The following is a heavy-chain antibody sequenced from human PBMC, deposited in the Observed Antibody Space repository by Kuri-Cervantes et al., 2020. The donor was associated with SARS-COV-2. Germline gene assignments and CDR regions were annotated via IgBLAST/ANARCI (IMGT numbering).Heavy chain of an antibody. J-gene: IGHJ5*02. CDR2: ISGSGGST. CDR1: GFTVSSNY. D-gene: IGHD2-15*01. V-gene: IGHV3-23*01. Sequence: GESLKISCAASGFTVSSNYMSWVRQAPGKGLEWVSAISGSGGSTYYADPVKGRFTISRDNAKNSLYLQMNSLRAEDTAVYYCATLSIVVVVAATWRDWFDPWGQGTLVTVSS. CDR3: ATLSIVVVVAATWRDWFDP.